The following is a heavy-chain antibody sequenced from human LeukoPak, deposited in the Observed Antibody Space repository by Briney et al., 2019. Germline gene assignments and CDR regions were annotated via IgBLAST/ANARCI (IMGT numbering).Heavy chain of an antibody. J-gene: IGHJ4*02. D-gene: IGHD7-27*01. Sequence: SETLSLTCNVSGGSISSSSFYWGWIRQPPGKGLEWIGSIYYSGTTYYNPSLKSRVTISVDTSKNQFSLNLSSVTAADTAVYYCARVLGTYFDYWGQGTLVTVSS. CDR3: ARVLGTYFDY. CDR2: IYYSGTT. CDR1: GGSISSSSFY. V-gene: IGHV4-39*01.